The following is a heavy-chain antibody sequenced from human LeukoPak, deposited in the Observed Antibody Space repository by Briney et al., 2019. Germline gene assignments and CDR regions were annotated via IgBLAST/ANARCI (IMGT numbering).Heavy chain of an antibody. V-gene: IGHV5-51*01. Sequence: GESLKISCKGSGYSFTSYWIGWVRQMSGKGLEWMGIIYPGDSDTRYSPSFQGQVTISADKSISTAYLQWSSLKASDTAMYYCARLNRDIVVVPAAIRYYYYYMDVWGKGTTVTVSS. CDR3: ARLNRDIVVVPAAIRYYYYYMDV. CDR1: GYSFTSYW. D-gene: IGHD2-2*02. J-gene: IGHJ6*03. CDR2: IYPGDSDT.